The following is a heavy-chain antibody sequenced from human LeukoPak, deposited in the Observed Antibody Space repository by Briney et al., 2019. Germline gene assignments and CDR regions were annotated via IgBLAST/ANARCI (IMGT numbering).Heavy chain of an antibody. CDR3: ATPSGSYRHVDY. V-gene: IGHV3-48*01. CDR2: ISGSSSTI. Sequence: GGSLRLSCAASGFTLSHYSMNWVRQAPGKGLEWVSYISGSSSTIYYADSVKGRFTISRDNSKNTLYLQMNSLRAEDTAVYYCATPSGSYRHVDYWGQGTLVTVSS. J-gene: IGHJ4*02. D-gene: IGHD1-26*01. CDR1: GFTLSHYS.